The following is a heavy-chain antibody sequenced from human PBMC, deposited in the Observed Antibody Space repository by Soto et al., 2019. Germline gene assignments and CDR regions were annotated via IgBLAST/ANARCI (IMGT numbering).Heavy chain of an antibody. CDR1: GFTFGEYA. CDR3: TRAGDSYRSGTYGYCYY. J-gene: IGHJ4*02. CDR2: IRSKTYGGTT. Sequence: GSLRLSWTASGFTFGEYALSWVRQAPGKGLEWVGFIRSKTYGGTTEYATSVKGRFTISRDDSKSIAYLQMNSLRSDDTAVYYCTRAGDSYRSGTYGYCYYWGQGTLVTVSS. V-gene: IGHV3-49*04. D-gene: IGHD3-10*01.